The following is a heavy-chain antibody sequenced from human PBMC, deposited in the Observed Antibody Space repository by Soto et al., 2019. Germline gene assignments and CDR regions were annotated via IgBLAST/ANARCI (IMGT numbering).Heavy chain of an antibody. Sequence: QVQLVESGGGVVQPGRSLRLSCAASGFNFGSYGMHWVRQAPGKGLEWVAITRHDGSNTYYADSVRGRFTISRDNSKNTLYLRMNSLTVEYTAVYYCVRDGVGATTVFGYFYYWGQGTLITVSS. CDR2: TRHDGSNT. J-gene: IGHJ4*02. D-gene: IGHD1-26*01. V-gene: IGHV3-33*01. CDR1: GFNFGSYG. CDR3: VRDGVGATTVFGYFYY.